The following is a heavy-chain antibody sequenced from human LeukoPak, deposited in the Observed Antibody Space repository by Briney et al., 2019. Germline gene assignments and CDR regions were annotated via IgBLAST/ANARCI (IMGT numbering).Heavy chain of an antibody. D-gene: IGHD3-10*01. V-gene: IGHV3-7*05. CDR3: ARAGTLWFGESLFDM. J-gene: IGHJ3*02. CDR1: GFTFSSYW. Sequence: GGPLRLSCVGSGFTFSSYWMTWVRQAPGKGLEWVAKINQDGSEKYCVESVKGRFTISRDNAKNSVYLQMNSLRAEDTAVYYCARAGTLWFGESLFDMWGQGTKVIVSS. CDR2: INQDGSEK.